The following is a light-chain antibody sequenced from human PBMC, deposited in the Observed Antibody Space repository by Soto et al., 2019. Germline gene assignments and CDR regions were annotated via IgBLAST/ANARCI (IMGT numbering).Light chain of an antibody. V-gene: IGKV3-20*01. CDR3: QLSVGSPPRWT. Sequence: EIVLTQSPGTLSLSPGERATLSCRASQSVSSSYLAWYQQKPGQAPWLLIYGASSRATGIPDRFSGSGSGTDFTLTINRLEPEDFAVYYCQLSVGSPPRWTFGQGTKVEI. CDR2: GAS. J-gene: IGKJ1*01. CDR1: QSVSSSY.